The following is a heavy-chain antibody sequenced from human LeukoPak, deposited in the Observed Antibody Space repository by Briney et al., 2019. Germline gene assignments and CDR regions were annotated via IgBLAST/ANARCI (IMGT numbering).Heavy chain of an antibody. D-gene: IGHD5-18*01. CDR2: IYSSGHT. Sequence: SQTLSLTCNVSGGSISSGSYYWSWIRQPAGKGLKWIGRIYSSGHTNYNPSLKSRVTVSADTSKNQFSLNLSSVTAADTAVYYCARSRGFSYGFNFDYWGQGTLVTVSS. V-gene: IGHV4-61*02. J-gene: IGHJ4*02. CDR3: ARSRGFSYGFNFDY. CDR1: GGSISSGSYY.